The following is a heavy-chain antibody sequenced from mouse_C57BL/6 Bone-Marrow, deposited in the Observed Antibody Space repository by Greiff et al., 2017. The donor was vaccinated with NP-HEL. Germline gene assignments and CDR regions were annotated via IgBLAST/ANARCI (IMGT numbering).Heavy chain of an antibody. CDR3: RGGYAMDY. CDR2: IYPGDGDT. V-gene: IGHV1-82*01. Sequence: VQLQQSGPELVKPGASVKISCKASGYAFSSSWMNWVKQRPGKGLEWIGRIYPGDGDTNDNGKFKGKATLTADKSSSTAYMQLSSLTSEDSAVYFCRGGYAMDYWGQGTSVTVSS. J-gene: IGHJ4*01. CDR1: GYAFSSSW.